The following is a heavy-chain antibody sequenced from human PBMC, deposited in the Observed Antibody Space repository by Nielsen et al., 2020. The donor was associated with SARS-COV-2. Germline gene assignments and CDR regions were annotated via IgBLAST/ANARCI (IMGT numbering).Heavy chain of an antibody. J-gene: IGHJ4*02. CDR3: ARALVVVTEYYFDY. CDR1: GGSISSNNW. V-gene: IGHV4-4*02. Sequence: SETLSLTCAVSGGSISSNNWWSWVRQPPGKGLEWIGEIYHRGSTNYSPSLKTRVTISVDKSKNQFSLELRSVTAADTAVYYCARALVVVTEYYFDYWGQGTLVTVSS. D-gene: IGHD2-21*02. CDR2: IYHRGST.